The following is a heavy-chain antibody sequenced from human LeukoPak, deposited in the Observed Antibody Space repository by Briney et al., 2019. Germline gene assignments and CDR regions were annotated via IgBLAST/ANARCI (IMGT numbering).Heavy chain of an antibody. V-gene: IGHV1-2*02. D-gene: IGHD6-19*01. CDR2: INPNSGGT. CDR3: ARDSGIAVAEALDI. J-gene: IGHJ3*02. CDR1: GYTFTGYY. Sequence: GASVKVSCKASGYTFTGYYMHWVRQAPGQGLEWMGWINPNSGGTNYAQKFQGRVTMTRDTSISTAYMELSRLRSDDTAVYYCARDSGIAVAEALDIWGQGTMSPSLQ.